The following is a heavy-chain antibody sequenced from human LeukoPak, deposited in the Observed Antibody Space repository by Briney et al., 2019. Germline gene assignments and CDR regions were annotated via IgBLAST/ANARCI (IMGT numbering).Heavy chain of an antibody. D-gene: IGHD2-2*01. V-gene: IGHV1-2*02. CDR3: ARGASHMRSTHQVRY. Sequence: ASVKVSCKASGYTFTGYYMHWVRQAPGQGLGGMGWINPNSGGTNYAQKFQGRVTMTRDTSISTAYMELSRLRSDDTAMYYCARGASHMRSTHQVRYWGQGTLVTVSS. CDR2: INPNSGGT. J-gene: IGHJ4*02. CDR1: GYTFTGYY.